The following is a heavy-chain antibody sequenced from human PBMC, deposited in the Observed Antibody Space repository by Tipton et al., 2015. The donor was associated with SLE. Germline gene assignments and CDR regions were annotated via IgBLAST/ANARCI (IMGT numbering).Heavy chain of an antibody. CDR2: LYSSGYNA. CDR1: GFTFSSYA. D-gene: IGHD5-12*01. J-gene: IGHJ6*02. CDR3: AKDIVATTPIYGMDV. Sequence: SLRLSCAASGFTFSSYAMTWVRQAPGKGLEWVSVLYSSGYNALYADSVKGRFTVSRDNSKNTLYLQMNSLRAEDTAVYYCAKDIVATTPIYGMDVWGQGTTVTVSS. V-gene: IGHV3-NL1*01.